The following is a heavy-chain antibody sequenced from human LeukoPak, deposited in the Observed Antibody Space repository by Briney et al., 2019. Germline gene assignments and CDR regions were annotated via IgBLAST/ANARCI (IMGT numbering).Heavy chain of an antibody. CDR3: ATVVVSCTSPTCPRDY. V-gene: IGHV4-39*01. D-gene: IGHD2-2*01. J-gene: IGHJ4*02. CDR1: GGSISNSAYY. Sequence: PSETLSLTCTVSGGSISNSAYYWGWLRQPPGKGLEWIGTIYYSGSTYYNPSLKSRVTISVDTSKNQFSLKLSSVTAADSAVYYCATVVVSCTSPTCPRDYWGQGTLVTVSS. CDR2: IYYSGST.